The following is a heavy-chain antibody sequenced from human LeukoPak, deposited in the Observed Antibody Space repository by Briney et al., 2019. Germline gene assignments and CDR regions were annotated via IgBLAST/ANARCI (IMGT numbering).Heavy chain of an antibody. V-gene: IGHV3-74*01. CDR3: VRDFRSADY. Sequence: GGSLRLSCAASGFTFSSYWIHWVRQAPGKGPMWVSRICPDGTVTNYADSVKARFIISRDNARNTVYLQMNSLRVEDTAVYYCVRDFRSADYWGQGTLVTVSS. J-gene: IGHJ4*02. CDR1: GFTFSSYW. CDR2: ICPDGTVT.